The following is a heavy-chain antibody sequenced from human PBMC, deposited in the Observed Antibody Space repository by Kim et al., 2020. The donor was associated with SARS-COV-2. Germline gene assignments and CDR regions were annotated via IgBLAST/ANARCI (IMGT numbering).Heavy chain of an antibody. J-gene: IGHJ4*02. CDR1: GGSISSSSYY. Sequence: SETLSLTCTVSGGSISSSSYYWGWIRQPPEKGLEWIGSIYYSGSTYYNPSLKSRVTISVDTSKNQFSLKLSSVTAADTAVYYCASFPTVTTVWDYYFDYWGQGTLVTVSS. CDR3: ASFPTVTTVWDYYFDY. D-gene: IGHD4-17*01. CDR2: IYYSGST. V-gene: IGHV4-39*01.